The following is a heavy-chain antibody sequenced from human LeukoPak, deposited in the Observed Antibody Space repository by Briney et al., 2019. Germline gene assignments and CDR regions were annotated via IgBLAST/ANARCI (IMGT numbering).Heavy chain of an antibody. V-gene: IGHV3-21*01. CDR3: ARDALRTTVTTNDY. J-gene: IGHJ4*02. CDR2: ISSSSSYI. D-gene: IGHD4-17*01. Sequence: GRSLRLSCAASGFTFSSYSMNWVRQAPGKGLEWVSSISSSSSYIYYADSVKGRFTISRDNAKNSLYLQMNSLRAEDTAVYYCARDALRTTVTTNDYWGQGTLVTVSS. CDR1: GFTFSSYS.